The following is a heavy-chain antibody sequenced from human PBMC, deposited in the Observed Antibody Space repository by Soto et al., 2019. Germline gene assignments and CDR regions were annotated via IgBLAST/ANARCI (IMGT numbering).Heavy chain of an antibody. D-gene: IGHD5-12*01. V-gene: IGHV4-59*01. J-gene: IGHJ4*02. CDR3: ARGQEGVVATH. CDR1: GGSISSYY. Sequence: QVQLQESGPGLVKPSETLSLTCTVSGGSISSYYWSWIRQPPGKGLEWIGYIYYSGSTNYNPSLKSRVTISVDTSKNQFSLKLSSVTAADTAVYYCARGQEGVVATHWDQGTLVTVSS. CDR2: IYYSGST.